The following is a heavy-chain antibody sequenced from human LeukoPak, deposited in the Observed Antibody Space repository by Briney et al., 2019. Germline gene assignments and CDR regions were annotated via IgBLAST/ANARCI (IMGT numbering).Heavy chain of an antibody. Sequence: GGSLRLSCAASGFTFSSNYMSWVRQAPGKGLEWASVIYSGGSTYYADSVKGRFTISRDNSKNTLYLQMNSLRAEDTAVYYCAREGFYYDSSLGGYGMDVWGQGTTVTVSS. V-gene: IGHV3-53*01. CDR2: IYSGGST. D-gene: IGHD3-22*01. CDR3: AREGFYYDSSLGGYGMDV. CDR1: GFTFSSNY. J-gene: IGHJ6*02.